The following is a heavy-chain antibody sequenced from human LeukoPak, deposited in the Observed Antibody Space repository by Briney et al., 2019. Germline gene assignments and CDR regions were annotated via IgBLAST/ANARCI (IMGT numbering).Heavy chain of an antibody. CDR1: GFTFSSYA. CDR3: ARDLRWDRREKYYYYYGMDV. Sequence: GGSLRLSCAASGFTFSSYAMSWVRQAPGKGLEWVSAISGSGGSTYYADSVKGRFTISRDNSKNTLYLQMNSLRAEDTAVYYCARDLRWDRREKYYYYYGMDVWGQGTTVTVSS. CDR2: ISGSGGST. V-gene: IGHV3-23*01. J-gene: IGHJ6*02. D-gene: IGHD4-23*01.